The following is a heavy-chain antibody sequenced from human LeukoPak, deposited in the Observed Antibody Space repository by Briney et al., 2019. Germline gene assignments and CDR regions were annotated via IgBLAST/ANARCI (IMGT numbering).Heavy chain of an antibody. Sequence: GGSLRLSCAASGFTFSSYSMNWVRQAPGKGLEWVSSISSSSSYIYYADSVKGRFTISRDNAKNSLYLQMNSLRAEDTAVYYCARDRVDYDFWSGYTAYVAFDIWGQGTPVTVSS. V-gene: IGHV3-21*01. CDR3: ARDRVDYDFWSGYTAYVAFDI. D-gene: IGHD3-3*01. CDR1: GFTFSSYS. CDR2: ISSSSSYI. J-gene: IGHJ4*02.